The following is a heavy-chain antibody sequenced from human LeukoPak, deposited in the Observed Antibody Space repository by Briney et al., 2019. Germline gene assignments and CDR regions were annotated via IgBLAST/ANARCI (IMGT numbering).Heavy chain of an antibody. CDR1: GGSIGSYY. CDR3: ARQAGGDAFDI. J-gene: IGHJ3*02. CDR2: IYYSGST. D-gene: IGHD3-10*01. Sequence: SETLSLTCTVSGGSIGSYYWSWIRQPPGKGLEWIGYIYYSGSTNYNPSLKSRVTISVDTSKNQFSLKLSSVTAADTAVYYCARQAGGDAFDIWGQGTMVTVSS. V-gene: IGHV4-59*01.